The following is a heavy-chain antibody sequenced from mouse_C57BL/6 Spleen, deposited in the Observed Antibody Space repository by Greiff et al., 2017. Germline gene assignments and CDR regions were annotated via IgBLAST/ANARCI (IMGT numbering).Heavy chain of an antibody. J-gene: IGHJ3*01. CDR1: GFTFSDYG. CDR2: ISSGSSTI. V-gene: IGHV5-17*01. CDR3: ARTPFAY. Sequence: EVMLVESGGGLVKPGGSLKLSCAASGFTFSDYGMHWVRQAPEKGLEWVAYISSGSSTIYYADTVKGRFAISRDNAKNNLFLQMTSLRSEDTAMYYCARTPFAYWGQGTLVTVSA.